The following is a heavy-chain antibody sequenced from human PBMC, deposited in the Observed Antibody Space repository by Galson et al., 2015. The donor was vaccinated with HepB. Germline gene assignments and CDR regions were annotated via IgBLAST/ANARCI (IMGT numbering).Heavy chain of an antibody. Sequence: SLRLSCAASGFPFNNAWMTWVRQAPGKGLEWVGRIKSKTDGGTTDYTAPVKGRFTISRDDSKNRLYLQMNSLKTEDSAVYHCTTDVFYSTYWSWFDPWGQGTLVTVSS. J-gene: IGHJ5*02. V-gene: IGHV3-15*01. D-gene: IGHD2-8*02. CDR2: IKSKTDGGTT. CDR1: GFPFNNAW. CDR3: TTDVFYSTYWSWFDP.